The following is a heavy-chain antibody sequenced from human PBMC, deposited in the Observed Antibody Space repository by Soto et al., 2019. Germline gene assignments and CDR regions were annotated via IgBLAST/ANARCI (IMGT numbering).Heavy chain of an antibody. Sequence: ASVTVSCKASGYTFTSCGRRWVRQAPGQGLEWMGWISAYNGNTNYAQKLQGRVTMTTDTSTSTAYMELRSLRSDDTAVYYCARVVYYYDSSGYYRYYYYGMDVWGQGTTVTVSS. CDR3: ARVVYYYDSSGYYRYYYYGMDV. J-gene: IGHJ6*02. CDR1: GYTFTSCG. D-gene: IGHD3-22*01. V-gene: IGHV1-18*01. CDR2: ISAYNGNT.